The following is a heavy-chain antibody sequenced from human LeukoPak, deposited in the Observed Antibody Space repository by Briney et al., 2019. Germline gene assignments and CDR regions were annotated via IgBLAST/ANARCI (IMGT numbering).Heavy chain of an antibody. CDR2: IYDNGST. V-gene: IGHV4-59*08. CDR3: ARLKWGTTSWFDP. D-gene: IGHD1-1*01. Sequence: SETLSLTCTVTDGSINNYYWNWLRQPPGKGLEWTGYIYDNGSTNYNASLKSRVTMSVDTSKNQFSLKLSSVTAADTAVYYCARLKWGTTSWFDPWGQGTLVTVAS. J-gene: IGHJ5*01. CDR1: DGSINNYY.